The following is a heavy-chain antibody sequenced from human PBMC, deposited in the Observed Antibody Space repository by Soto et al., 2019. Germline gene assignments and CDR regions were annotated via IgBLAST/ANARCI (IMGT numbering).Heavy chain of an antibody. CDR2: IYYSGIA. CDR3: ARVGVGIGNHFDS. D-gene: IGHD1-26*01. Sequence: PSETLSLTCTVSGGSISSSSYYWGWIRQPPGKGLEWIGSIYYSGIARYNPSLESRVTLSVDASKNQLSLRLNSVTAADTAVYHCARVGVGIGNHFDSWGQGTLVTVSS. V-gene: IGHV4-39*07. J-gene: IGHJ4*02. CDR1: GGSISSSSYY.